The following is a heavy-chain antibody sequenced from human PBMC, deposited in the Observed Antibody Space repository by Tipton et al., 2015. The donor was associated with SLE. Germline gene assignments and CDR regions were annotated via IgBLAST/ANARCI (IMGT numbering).Heavy chain of an antibody. Sequence: GLVKPSETLSLTCAVYGGSFSGYYWSWIRQPPGKGLEWIGEINHSGSTNYNPSLKSRVTISVDTSKNQFSLKLSSVTAADTAVYYCARVQGATVTTSDWFDPWGQGTLVTVSS. CDR2: INHSGST. V-gene: IGHV4-34*01. D-gene: IGHD4-17*01. J-gene: IGHJ5*02. CDR1: GGSFSGYY. CDR3: ARVQGATVTTSDWFDP.